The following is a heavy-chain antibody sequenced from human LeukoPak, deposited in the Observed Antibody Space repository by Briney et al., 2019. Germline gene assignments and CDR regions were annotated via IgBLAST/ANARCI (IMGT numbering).Heavy chain of an antibody. CDR3: AKDRRKSYGDY. D-gene: IGHD5-18*01. J-gene: IGHJ4*02. V-gene: IGHV3-30*18. CDR1: GFTFSSYG. Sequence: HPGGSLRLSCAASGFTFSSYGMHWVRQAPGKGLEWVAVISYDGSNKYYADSVKGRFTISRDNSKNTLYLQMNSLRAEDTAVYYCAKDRRKSYGDYWGQGTLVTISS. CDR2: ISYDGSNK.